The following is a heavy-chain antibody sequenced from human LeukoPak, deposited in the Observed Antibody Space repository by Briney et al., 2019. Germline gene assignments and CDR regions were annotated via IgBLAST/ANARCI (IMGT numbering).Heavy chain of an antibody. J-gene: IGHJ4*02. CDR3: ARLYEGKRPPDY. CDR2: ISHRGNT. D-gene: IGHD2-8*01. Sequence: SETLSLTCTVSGGSISSSTYYWGWIRQPPGKGLEWFGSISHRGNTYYNPSLRGRVTISVDTSKNQLSLKLSSVTAADTAVYYCARLYEGKRPPDYWGQGTLVTVSS. CDR1: GGSISSSTYY. V-gene: IGHV4-39*01.